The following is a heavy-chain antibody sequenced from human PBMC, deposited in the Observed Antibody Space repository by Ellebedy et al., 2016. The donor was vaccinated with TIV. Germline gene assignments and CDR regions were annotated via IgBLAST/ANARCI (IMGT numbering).Heavy chain of an antibody. CDR2: ISYDGSNK. Sequence: PGGSLRLSCAASGFTFSSYAMHWVRQAPGKGLEWVAVISYDGSNKYYADSVKGRFTISRDNSKNTLYLQMNSLRAEETAVYYCARDPGGWGYTEFDYWGQGTLVTVSS. J-gene: IGHJ4*02. V-gene: IGHV3-30-3*01. CDR3: ARDPGGWGYTEFDY. D-gene: IGHD3-16*02. CDR1: GFTFSSYA.